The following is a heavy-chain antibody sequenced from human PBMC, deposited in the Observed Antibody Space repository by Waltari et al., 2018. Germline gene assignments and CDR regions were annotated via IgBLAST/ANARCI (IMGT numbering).Heavy chain of an antibody. J-gene: IGHJ3*02. CDR1: GYTFPSYG. V-gene: IGHV1-18*01. Sequence: QVQLVQSGDEVTMPGASVQVSCKSSGYTFPSYGLSWVRQAPGQGLEWTGWITAYNGNTNYAQKLQGRVTMTTDTSTSTAYMELRSLRSDDTAVYYCARDRDAFDIWGQGTMVTVSS. CDR3: ARDRDAFDI. CDR2: ITAYNGNT.